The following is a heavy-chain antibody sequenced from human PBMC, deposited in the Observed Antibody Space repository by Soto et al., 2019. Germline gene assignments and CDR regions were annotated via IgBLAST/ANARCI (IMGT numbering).Heavy chain of an antibody. CDR2: IYHSGST. D-gene: IGHD2-21*02. Sequence: PSETLSLTCAVSGGSISSGGYSWSWIRQPPGKGLEWIGYIYHSGSTYYNPSLKSRVTISVDRSKNQFSLKLSSVTAADTAVYYCARGSGAYCGGDCYPRFDTWGQGTLVTVSS. J-gene: IGHJ5*02. CDR1: GGSISSGGYS. CDR3: ARGSGAYCGGDCYPRFDT. V-gene: IGHV4-30-2*01.